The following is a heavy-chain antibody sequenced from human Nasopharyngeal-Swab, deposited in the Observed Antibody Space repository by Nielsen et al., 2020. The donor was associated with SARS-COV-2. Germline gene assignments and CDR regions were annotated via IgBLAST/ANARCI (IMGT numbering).Heavy chain of an antibody. D-gene: IGHD5-12*01. J-gene: IGHJ6*03. CDR2: INHSGSN. Sequence: WIGQPPGKGLEWIGEINHSGSNNYNPSLKIRVTISVDTSKNQFSLKLSSVTAAYSSLYYCSRLACYYYYYMDVWGKGTTVTVSS. CDR3: SRLACYYYYYMDV. V-gene: IGHV4-34*01.